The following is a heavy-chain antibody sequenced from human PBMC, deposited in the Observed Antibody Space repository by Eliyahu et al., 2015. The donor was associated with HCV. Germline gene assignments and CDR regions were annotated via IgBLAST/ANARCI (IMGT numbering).Heavy chain of an antibody. V-gene: IGHV4-39*01. Sequence: QLQLQESGPGLVKPSETLSLPXSVSGGSISSSSYYWXWLRXPPGKGLEWIGTIYYSGRTDDNPSLKSRVTISVDTSKNQFSLKLNSVTVADTAVYYCARQGGHCSGGRCDSFDFWGQGTLVTVSS. CDR3: ARQGGHCSGGRCDSFDF. CDR1: GGSISSSSYY. D-gene: IGHD2-15*01. J-gene: IGHJ4*02. CDR2: IYYSGRT.